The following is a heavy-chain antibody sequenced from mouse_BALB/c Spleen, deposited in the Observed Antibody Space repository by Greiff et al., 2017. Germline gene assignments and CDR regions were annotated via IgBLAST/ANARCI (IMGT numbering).Heavy chain of an antibody. J-gene: IGHJ3*01. V-gene: IGHV1-7*01. CDR3: ARGPRRVAY. CDR2: INPSTGYT. D-gene: IGHD2-12*01. Sequence: VQLQQSGAELAKPGASVKMSCKASGYTFTSYWMHWVKQRPGQGLEWIGYINPSTGYTEYNQKFKDKATLTADKSSSTAYMQLSSLTSEDSAVYYCARGPRRVAYWGQGTLVTVSA. CDR1: GYTFTSYW.